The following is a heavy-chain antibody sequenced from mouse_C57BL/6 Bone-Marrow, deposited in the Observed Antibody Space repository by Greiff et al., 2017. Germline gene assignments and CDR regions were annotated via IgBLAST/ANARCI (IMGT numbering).Heavy chain of an antibody. V-gene: IGHV1-22*01. J-gene: IGHJ2*01. CDR1: GYTFTDYN. CDR3: ASVYYYGSSLYYFDY. CDR2: INPNNGGT. Sequence: EVKLVESGPELVKPGASVKMSCKASGYTFTDYNMHWVKQSHGKSLEWIGYINPNNGGTSYNQKFKGKATLTVNKSSSTAYMELRSLTSEDSAVYYCASVYYYGSSLYYFDYWGQGTTLTVSS. D-gene: IGHD1-1*01.